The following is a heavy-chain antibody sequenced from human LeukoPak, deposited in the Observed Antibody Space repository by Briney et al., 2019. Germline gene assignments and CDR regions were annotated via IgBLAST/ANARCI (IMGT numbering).Heavy chain of an antibody. D-gene: IGHD5-12*01. J-gene: IGHJ5*02. V-gene: IGHV4-34*01. CDR1: GGSFSGYY. Sequence: SETLSLTCAVYGGSFSGYYWSWIRQPPGKGLEWIGEINHSGGTNYNPSLKSRVTISVDASKNQFSLKLSSVTAADTAVYYCARGLGRWLQLLGNWFDPWGQGTLVTVSS. CDR2: INHSGGT. CDR3: ARGLGRWLQLLGNWFDP.